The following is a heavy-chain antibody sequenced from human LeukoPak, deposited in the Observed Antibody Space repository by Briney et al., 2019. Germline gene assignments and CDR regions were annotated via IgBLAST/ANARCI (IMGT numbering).Heavy chain of an antibody. Sequence: SETLSLTCTVAGGSISSYYWSWLRQPPGKGLDWIGYIYYSGSTNYNPFLKRRVTISVDTSKNQFSLKLSSVTAADTAVYYCARRDSSSCIDYWGQGTLVTVSS. V-gene: IGHV4-59*08. J-gene: IGHJ4*02. CDR1: GGSISSYY. CDR3: ARRDSSSCIDY. D-gene: IGHD6-13*01. CDR2: IYYSGST.